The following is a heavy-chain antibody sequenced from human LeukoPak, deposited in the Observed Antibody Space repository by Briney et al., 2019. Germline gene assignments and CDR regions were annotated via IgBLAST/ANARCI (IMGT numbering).Heavy chain of an antibody. Sequence: GGSLRLSCAASGFTVSSSFIYWVRRAPGKGLEWVSAISGSGGSTYYADSVKGRFTISRDNSKNTLYLQMNSLRAEDTAVYYCAKKEGQVAGPNAFDIWGQGTMVTVSS. D-gene: IGHD6-19*01. J-gene: IGHJ3*02. V-gene: IGHV3-23*01. CDR3: AKKEGQVAGPNAFDI. CDR2: ISGSGGST. CDR1: GFTVSSSF.